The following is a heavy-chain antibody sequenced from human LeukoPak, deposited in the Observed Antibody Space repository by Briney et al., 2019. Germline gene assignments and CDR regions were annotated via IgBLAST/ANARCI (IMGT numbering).Heavy chain of an antibody. J-gene: IGHJ4*02. V-gene: IGHV3-21*01. D-gene: IGHD2/OR15-2a*01. CDR2: ISSRSSYI. CDR3: ARDTTSISHNFDY. CDR1: GFTFSSYS. Sequence: GGSLRLSCAASGFTFSSYSINWVRQAPGKGLEWVSSISSRSSYIYYADSVKGRFTISRDNAKNSLYLQMNSLRAEDTAVYYCARDTTSISHNFDYWGQGTLVTVSS.